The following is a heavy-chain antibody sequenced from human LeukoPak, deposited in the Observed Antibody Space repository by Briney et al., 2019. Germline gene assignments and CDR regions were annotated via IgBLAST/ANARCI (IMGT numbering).Heavy chain of an antibody. V-gene: IGHV1-69*13. CDR3: ARAKDYDILTGYYESGYYYGMDV. CDR1: GGTFSSYA. CDR2: IIPIFGTA. J-gene: IGHJ6*04. D-gene: IGHD3-9*01. Sequence: SVKVSCKASGGTFSSYAISWVRQAPGQGLEWMGGIIPIFGTANSAQTFQGRVTITADESTSTAYMELSSLRSEDTAVYYCARAKDYDILTGYYESGYYYGMDVWGKGTTVTVSS.